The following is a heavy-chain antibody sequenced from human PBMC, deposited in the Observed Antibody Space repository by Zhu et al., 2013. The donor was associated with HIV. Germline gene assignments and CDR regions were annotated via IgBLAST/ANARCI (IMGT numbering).Heavy chain of an antibody. V-gene: IGHV4-30-2*01. CDR2: IFHGGDA. Sequence: QVQLVESGGGLVQPGGSLRLSCAASGFTFSSYSMSWIRQPPGKGLEWIGYIFHGGDAYYKPSLQSRVAISVDRTKNHVSLSLSSVTAADTAVYYCARGAVTTVRGVIKYGIFDVWGQGDNGHRLF. CDR1: GFTFSSYS. D-gene: IGHD3-10*01. CDR3: ARGAVTTVRGVIKYGIFDV. J-gene: IGHJ3*01.